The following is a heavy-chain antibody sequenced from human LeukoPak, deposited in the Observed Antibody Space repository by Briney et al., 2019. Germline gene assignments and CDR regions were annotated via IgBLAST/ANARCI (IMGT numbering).Heavy chain of an antibody. V-gene: IGHV3-33*06. D-gene: IGHD3-10*01. CDR1: GFTFRSYS. J-gene: IGHJ4*02. CDR2: IWYDGSDK. Sequence: PGGSLRLSCAPSGFTFRSYSMHRVRQAPGKGLEWVALIWYDGSDKDYADTVKGRFTISRDNSKNTLFLQMNSLRVEDTAVYYCTKETRNGVDPGEYWGQGTLVTVSS. CDR3: TKETRNGVDPGEY.